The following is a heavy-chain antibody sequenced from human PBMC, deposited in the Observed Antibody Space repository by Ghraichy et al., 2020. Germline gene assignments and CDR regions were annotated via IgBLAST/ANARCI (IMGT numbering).Heavy chain of an antibody. CDR2: IIPIFGTA. J-gene: IGHJ6*02. CDR3: ARGTEWFVYGMDV. Sequence: SVKVSCKASGGTFSSYAISWVRQAPGQGLEWMGGIIPIFGTANYTQKFQGRVTITADESTSTAYMELSSLRSEDTAVYYCARGTEWFVYGMDVWGQGTTVTVSS. V-gene: IGHV1-69*13. CDR1: GGTFSSYA. D-gene: IGHD3-3*01.